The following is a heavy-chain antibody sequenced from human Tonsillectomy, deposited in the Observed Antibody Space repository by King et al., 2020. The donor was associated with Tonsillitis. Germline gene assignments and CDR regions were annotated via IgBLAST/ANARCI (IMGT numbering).Heavy chain of an antibody. V-gene: IGHV3-11*05. J-gene: IGHJ6*03. CDR2: ISVSSSYR. Sequence: QLVQSGGGLVKPGGSLRLSCAASGFTFSDYYMSWIRQAPGKGLEWISDISVSSSYRNYADSVEGRFTISRDNAKNSLYLQMNSLRAEDTAVYYCARDGAASGRTYYYYMDVWGKGTTVTVSS. CDR3: ARDGAASGRTYYYYMDV. CDR1: GFTFSDYY. D-gene: IGHD1-26*01.